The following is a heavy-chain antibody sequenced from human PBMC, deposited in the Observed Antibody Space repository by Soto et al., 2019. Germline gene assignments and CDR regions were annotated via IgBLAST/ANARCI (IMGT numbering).Heavy chain of an antibody. V-gene: IGHV1-69*08. CDR1: GGTFSSYT. J-gene: IGHJ3*02. CDR3: AREGPSDAFDI. Sequence: QVQLVQSGADVKKPGSSVKVSCKASGGTFSSYTISWVRQAPGEGLEWMGRIIPILGIANYAQKFQGRVTITADKSTSTAYMELSSLRSEDTAVYYCAREGPSDAFDIWGQGTMVTVSS. CDR2: IIPILGIA.